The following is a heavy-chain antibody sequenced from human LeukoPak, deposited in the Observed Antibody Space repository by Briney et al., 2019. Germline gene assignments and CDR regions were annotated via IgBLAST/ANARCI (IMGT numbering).Heavy chain of an antibody. Sequence: SETLSLTCTVSGGSIGTNTYYWGWIRQPPGKGLEWIGSIYYSGRTYYNPSLKSRVTISVDTSKNQFSLNLSSVIATDTAVYYCARSPRVATILGPAYVFDLWGQGTLVPVPS. V-gene: IGHV4-39*01. CDR2: IYYSGRT. D-gene: IGHD5-12*01. CDR3: ARSPRVATILGPAYVFDL. CDR1: GGSIGTNTYY. J-gene: IGHJ3*01.